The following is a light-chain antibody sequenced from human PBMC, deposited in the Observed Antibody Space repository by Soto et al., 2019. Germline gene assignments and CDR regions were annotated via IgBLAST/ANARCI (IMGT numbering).Light chain of an antibody. CDR3: QQYGSSPPYT. V-gene: IGKV3-20*01. Sequence: EIVLTQSPGTLSLSPGERATLSCRASHSVRSSYLAWYQQKPGQAPRLLIYGASSRATGIPDRFSGSGSGTDFTLTISRLEPADFAVYYCQQYGSSPPYTFGQGTKLEIK. CDR1: HSVRSSY. CDR2: GAS. J-gene: IGKJ2*01.